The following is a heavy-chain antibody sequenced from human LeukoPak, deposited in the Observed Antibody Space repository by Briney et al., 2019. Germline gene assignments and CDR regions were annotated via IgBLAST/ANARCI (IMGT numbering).Heavy chain of an antibody. CDR1: GYTFTSYG. Sequence: ASVKVSCKASGYTFTSYGISWVRQAPGQGLEWMGWISAYNGNTNYAQKLQGRVTMTTDTSTSTAYMELRSLRSDDTAVYYCARDQNYDYVWGSFTDWGQGTLVTVSS. J-gene: IGHJ4*02. CDR3: ARDQNYDYVWGSFTD. CDR2: ISAYNGNT. V-gene: IGHV1-18*01. D-gene: IGHD3-16*01.